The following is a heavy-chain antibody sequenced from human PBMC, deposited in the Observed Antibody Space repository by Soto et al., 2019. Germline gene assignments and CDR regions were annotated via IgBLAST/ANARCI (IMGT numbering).Heavy chain of an antibody. V-gene: IGHV3-23*01. CDR1: GFTFSSYA. Sequence: GGSLRLSCAASGFTFSSYAMSWVRQAPGKGLEWVSAISGSGGSTYYADSVKGRFTISRDNSKNTLYLQMNSLRAEDTAVYYCAKCLCSSTSCYPAGDYYYGMDVWGQGTTVTVSS. D-gene: IGHD2-2*01. CDR3: AKCLCSSTSCYPAGDYYYGMDV. CDR2: ISGSGGST. J-gene: IGHJ6*02.